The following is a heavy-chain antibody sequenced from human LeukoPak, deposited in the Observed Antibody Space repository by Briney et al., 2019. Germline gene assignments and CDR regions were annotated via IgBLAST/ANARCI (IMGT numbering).Heavy chain of an antibody. Sequence: PSETLSLTCTVSGGSISSYYWSWIRQPAGKGLEWIGRIYTSGSTNYNPSLKSRVTMSVDTSKNQFSLKLSSVTAADTAVYYCARYLDFIHWGAARPPWWYFDLWGRGTLVTVSS. D-gene: IGHD6-6*01. CDR3: ARYLDFIHWGAARPPWWYFDL. CDR2: IYTSGST. CDR1: GGSISSYY. V-gene: IGHV4-4*07. J-gene: IGHJ2*01.